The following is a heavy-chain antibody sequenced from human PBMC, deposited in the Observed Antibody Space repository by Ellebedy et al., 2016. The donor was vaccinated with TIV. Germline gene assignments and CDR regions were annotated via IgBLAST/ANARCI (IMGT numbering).Heavy chain of an antibody. Sequence: AASVKVSCKASGYTFTSNYMHWVRQAPGQGLEWMGIIDPSGGSPTYAQNFQGRVTMTSATSTNTVYMELSSLRSEDTAVYYCARGRYGGNEWFDPWGQGTLVTVSS. CDR1: GYTFTSNY. V-gene: IGHV1-46*01. CDR3: ARGRYGGNEWFDP. J-gene: IGHJ5*02. CDR2: IDPSGGSP. D-gene: IGHD4-23*01.